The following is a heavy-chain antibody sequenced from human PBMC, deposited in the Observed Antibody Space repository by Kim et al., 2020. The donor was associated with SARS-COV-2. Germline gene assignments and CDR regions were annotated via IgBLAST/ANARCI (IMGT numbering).Heavy chain of an antibody. CDR3: TRAGGGGTMIVVVDY. D-gene: IGHD3-22*01. J-gene: IGHJ4*02. CDR2: IRSKAYGGTT. Sequence: GGSLRLSCTASGFTFGDYAMSWFRQAPGKGLEWVGFIRSKAYGGTTEYATSVKGRFTISRDDSKSIAYLQMNSLKTEDTAVYYCTRAGGGGTMIVVVDYWGQGTLVTVSS. CDR1: GFTFGDYA. V-gene: IGHV3-49*03.